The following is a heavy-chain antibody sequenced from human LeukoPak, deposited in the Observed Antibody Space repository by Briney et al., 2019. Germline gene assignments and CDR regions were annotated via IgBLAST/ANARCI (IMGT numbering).Heavy chain of an antibody. J-gene: IGHJ5*02. V-gene: IGHV4-34*01. CDR2: STHSGST. CDR3: ARGRTGAAALDL. D-gene: IGHD2-2*01. Sequence: PSETLSLTCAVYGGSFSGHYWTWIRQAPGKGLEWIGESTHSGSTNYNPSLKSRVTISVDTSKNQFSLKLTSVTAADTAVYHCARGRTGAAALDLWGPGTLVTVSS. CDR1: GGSFSGHY.